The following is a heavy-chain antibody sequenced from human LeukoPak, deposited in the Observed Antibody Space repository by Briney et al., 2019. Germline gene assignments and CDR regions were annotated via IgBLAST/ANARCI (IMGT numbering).Heavy chain of an antibody. CDR3: AKDKFGGGIKTGFFAC. CDR2: ISSDGSNK. J-gene: IGHJ4*02. Sequence: GVSLRLSCAVSGFTFSTYAMDWLRQAPGKGLEWVAVISSDGSNKYYADSVKGRFTISRDISKNTLYLQMNSLRAEDTALYYCAKDKFGGGIKTGFFACWGEGSLVTVSS. V-gene: IGHV3-30*18. CDR1: GFTFSTYA. D-gene: IGHD3-16*01.